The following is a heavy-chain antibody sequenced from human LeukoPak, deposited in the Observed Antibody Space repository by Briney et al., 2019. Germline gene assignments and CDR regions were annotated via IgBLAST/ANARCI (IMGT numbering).Heavy chain of an antibody. V-gene: IGHV3-33*06. Sequence: GGSPRLSCAASGFTFSSYGMHWVRQAPGKGLEWVAVIWYDGSNKYYADSVKGRFTISRDNSKNTLYLQMNSLRAEDTAVYYCAKDSAAAAADYWGQGTLVTVSS. J-gene: IGHJ4*02. CDR1: GFTFSSYG. CDR3: AKDSAAAAADY. D-gene: IGHD6-13*01. CDR2: IWYDGSNK.